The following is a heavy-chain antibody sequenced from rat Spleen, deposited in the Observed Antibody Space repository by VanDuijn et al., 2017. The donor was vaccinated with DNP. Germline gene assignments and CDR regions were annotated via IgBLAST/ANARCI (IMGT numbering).Heavy chain of an antibody. V-gene: IGHV5-7*01. CDR3: ARGPNYGGYADYFDY. CDR2: ISYDGSES. D-gene: IGHD1-11*01. CDR1: GITFSDHN. Sequence: EVQLVESGGDLVQPGRSLKLSCAVSGITFSDHNLAWVRPAPKKGLAWVATISYDGSESYYRDSVKGRFTISRNNARSTLYLQMDSLRSEDTAIYYCARGPNYGGYADYFDYWGQGVMVTVSS. J-gene: IGHJ2*01.